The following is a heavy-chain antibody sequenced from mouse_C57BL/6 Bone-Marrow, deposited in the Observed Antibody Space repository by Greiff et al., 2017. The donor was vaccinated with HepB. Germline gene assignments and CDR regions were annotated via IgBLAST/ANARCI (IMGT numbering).Heavy chain of an antibody. CDR3: ARGIYYGSSYYAIDY. D-gene: IGHD1-1*01. CDR1: GYTFTSYW. J-gene: IGHJ4*01. Sequence: QVQLQQPGAELVKPGASVKMSCKASGYTFTSYWITWVKQRPGQGLEWIGDIYPGSGSTNYNEKFKSKATLTVDTSSSTAYMQLSSLTSEDSAVYYCARGIYYGSSYYAIDYWGQGTSVTVSS. CDR2: IYPGSGST. V-gene: IGHV1-55*01.